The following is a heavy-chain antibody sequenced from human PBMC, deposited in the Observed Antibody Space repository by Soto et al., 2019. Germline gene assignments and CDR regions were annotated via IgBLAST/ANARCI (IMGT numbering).Heavy chain of an antibody. CDR2: IIPIFGTA. D-gene: IGHD6-13*01. V-gene: IGHV1-69*13. Sequence: ASVKVSCKASGGTFSSYAMRWVRQAPGQGLEWMGGIIPIFGTANYAQKFQGRVAITADESTSTAYMELSSLRSEDTAVYYCARGIIAAAGTYFDYWGQGTLVTVSS. CDR1: GGTFSSYA. CDR3: ARGIIAAAGTYFDY. J-gene: IGHJ4*02.